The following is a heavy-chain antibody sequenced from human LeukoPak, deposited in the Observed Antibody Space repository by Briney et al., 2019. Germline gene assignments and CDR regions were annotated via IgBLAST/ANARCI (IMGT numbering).Heavy chain of an antibody. CDR1: GFTFSSYG. J-gene: IGHJ5*02. CDR2: ISYDGSNK. V-gene: IGHV3-30*18. CDR3: AKEFVTMIVVVSNWFDP. Sequence: PGRSLRLSCAASGFTFSSYGMHWVRQAPGKGLEWVAVISYDGSNKYYADSVKGRFTISRDNSKNTLYLQMNSLRAEDTAVYYCAKEFVTMIVVVSNWFDPWGQGTLVTVSS. D-gene: IGHD3-22*01.